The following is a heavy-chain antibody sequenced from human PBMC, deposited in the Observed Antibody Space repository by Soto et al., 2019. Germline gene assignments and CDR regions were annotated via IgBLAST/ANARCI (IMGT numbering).Heavy chain of an antibody. V-gene: IGHV1-69*01. J-gene: IGHJ3*02. CDR3: ARDSVSGYDSGGAFDI. Sequence: QVQLVQSGAEVKKPGSSVKVSCKASGGTFSSYAISWVRQAPGQGLEWMGGIIPIFGTANYAQKFQGRVTITADESTSTDYMELSSLRSEDTAVYYCARDSVSGYDSGGAFDIWGQGTMVTVSS. CDR1: GGTFSSYA. D-gene: IGHD5-12*01. CDR2: IIPIFGTA.